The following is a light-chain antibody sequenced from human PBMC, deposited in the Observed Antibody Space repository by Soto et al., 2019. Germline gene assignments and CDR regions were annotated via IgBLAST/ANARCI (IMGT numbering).Light chain of an antibody. CDR3: ATWDDSLSGHVV. Sequence: QSVLTQPPSASGTPGQRVTISCSGSSSNIGTNYVYWYQQLPGTAPRLLIYRNNQRPSGVPDRFSGSKSGTSASLAISGLRSEDEAAYYCATWDDSLSGHVVFGGGTKLTVL. V-gene: IGLV1-47*01. CDR2: RNN. CDR1: SSNIGTNY. J-gene: IGLJ2*01.